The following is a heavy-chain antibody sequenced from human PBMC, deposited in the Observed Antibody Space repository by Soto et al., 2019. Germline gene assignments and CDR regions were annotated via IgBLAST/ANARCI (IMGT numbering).Heavy chain of an antibody. CDR3: AADRDGTDFDY. CDR1: GFTFTISA. J-gene: IGHJ4*02. V-gene: IGHV1-58*02. D-gene: IGHD1-7*01. Sequence: SVKVSCKASGFTFTISAMQWVLQARGQRLEWIGWIVVGSGNTNYAQKFQERVTITRDMSTSTAYMELSSLRSEDTAVYYCAADRDGTDFDYWGQGTLVTVSS. CDR2: IVVGSGNT.